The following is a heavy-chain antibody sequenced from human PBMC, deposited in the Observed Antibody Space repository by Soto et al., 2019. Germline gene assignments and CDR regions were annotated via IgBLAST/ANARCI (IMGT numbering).Heavy chain of an antibody. V-gene: IGHV3-74*01. D-gene: IGHD3-10*01. Sequence: PCGSLRLSCASSGFTFSSYWLHWVRQAPGKVLVWVSRINSDGSSTSYADSVKGRFTISRDNAKNTLYLQMNSLRAEDTAVYDCASQTMVLAVPNWFDPWGQGTLVTVSS. J-gene: IGHJ5*02. CDR2: INSDGSST. CDR1: GFTFSSYW. CDR3: ASQTMVLAVPNWFDP.